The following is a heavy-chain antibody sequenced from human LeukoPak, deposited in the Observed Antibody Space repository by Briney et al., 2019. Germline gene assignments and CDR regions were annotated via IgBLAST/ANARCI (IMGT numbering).Heavy chain of an antibody. V-gene: IGHV1-46*01. Sequence: ASVKVSCKASGYTFTSYYMHWVRQAPGQGLEWMGIINPSGGSTSYAQKFQGRVTMTRDMSTSTVYMELSSLRSEDTAVYYCATYSSGSQGAEEFDYWGQGTLVTVSS. CDR1: GYTFTSYY. J-gene: IGHJ4*02. CDR3: ATYSSGSQGAEEFDY. D-gene: IGHD6-19*01. CDR2: INPSGGST.